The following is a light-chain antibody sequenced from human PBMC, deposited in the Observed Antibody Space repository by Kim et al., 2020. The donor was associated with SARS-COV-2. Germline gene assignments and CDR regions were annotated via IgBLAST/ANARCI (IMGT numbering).Light chain of an antibody. CDR1: NMGSKS. CDR2: YDS. V-gene: IGLV3-21*04. Sequence: APGKTARITCGGNNMGSKSVHWYQQKPGQAPVLVIYYDSDRPSGIPERFSGSNSGNTATLTISRVEAGDEADYYCQVWDSSSNWVFGGGTQLTVL. CDR3: QVWDSSSNWV. J-gene: IGLJ3*02.